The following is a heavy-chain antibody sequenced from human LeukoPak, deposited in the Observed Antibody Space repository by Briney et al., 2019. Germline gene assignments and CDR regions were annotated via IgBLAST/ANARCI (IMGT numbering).Heavy chain of an antibody. CDR3: ARRPRNGGADDGPSCLDY. D-gene: IGHD5-24*01. J-gene: IGHJ4*02. CDR1: GETFSGYY. V-gene: IGHV4-34*01. CDR2: IDQSGSP. Sequence: SETLSLTCAVYGETFSGYYWSWIRQPPGKGLEWIGEIDQSGSPKYNPSLKSRVTMSVDTSKNQFSLKLSSVTAADTAVYYCARRPRNGGADDGPSCLDYWGQGILVTVSS.